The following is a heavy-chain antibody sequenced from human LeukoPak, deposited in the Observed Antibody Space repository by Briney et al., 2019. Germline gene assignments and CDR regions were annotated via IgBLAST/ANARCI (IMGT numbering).Heavy chain of an antibody. D-gene: IGHD1-26*01. Sequence: ASVTVSCKASGYTFTSYDIDWVRQAPGQGLEWMGWMNPNSGNTGYAQKFQGRVTMTRNTSISTAYMELSSLRSEDTAVYYCARIGSYYYYYYYGMDVWGQGTTVTVSS. CDR3: ARIGSYYYYYYYGMDV. J-gene: IGHJ6*02. CDR2: MNPNSGNT. CDR1: GYTFTSYD. V-gene: IGHV1-8*01.